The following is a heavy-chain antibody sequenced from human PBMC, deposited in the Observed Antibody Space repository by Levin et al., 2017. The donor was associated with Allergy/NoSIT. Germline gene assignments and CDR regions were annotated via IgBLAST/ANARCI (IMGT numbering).Heavy chain of an antibody. CDR3: ARVVYGSGSQADY. CDR1: GFTFSSYA. V-gene: IGHV3-30-3*01. J-gene: IGHJ4*02. Sequence: GESLKISCAASGFTFSSYAMHWVRQAPGKGLEWVAVISYDGSNKYYADSVKGRFTISRDNSKNTLYLQMNSLRAEDTAVYYCARVVYGSGSQADYWGQGTLVTVSS. CDR2: ISYDGSNK. D-gene: IGHD3-10*01.